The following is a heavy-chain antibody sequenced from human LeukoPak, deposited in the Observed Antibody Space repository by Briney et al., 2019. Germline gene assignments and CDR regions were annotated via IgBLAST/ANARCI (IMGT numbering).Heavy chain of an antibody. Sequence: PGGSLRLSCAASGFTFSSYAMHWVRQAPGKGLEWVAVISYDGSNKYYADSVKGRFTISRDNSKNTLYLQMNSLRAEDTAVYYCARVKTMIVVALGAFDIWGQGTMVTVSS. V-gene: IGHV3-30*04. D-gene: IGHD3-22*01. CDR2: ISYDGSNK. CDR1: GFTFSSYA. J-gene: IGHJ3*02. CDR3: ARVKTMIVVALGAFDI.